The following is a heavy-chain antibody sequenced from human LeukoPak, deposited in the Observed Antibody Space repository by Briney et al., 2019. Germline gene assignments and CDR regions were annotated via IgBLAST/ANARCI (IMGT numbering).Heavy chain of an antibody. CDR3: ARVYGSGAPVRDFDY. CDR2: VYHSGIS. V-gene: IGHV4-31*03. Sequence: PSETLSLTCSVSGDSVSSGGYYWSWVRQHPGKGLEWIGYVYHSGISYYNASLERRVTISIDTSTNQFSLNLTSVTAADTAVYYCARVYGSGAPVRDFDYWGQGTLVTVSS. CDR1: GDSVSSGGYY. D-gene: IGHD3-10*01. J-gene: IGHJ4*02.